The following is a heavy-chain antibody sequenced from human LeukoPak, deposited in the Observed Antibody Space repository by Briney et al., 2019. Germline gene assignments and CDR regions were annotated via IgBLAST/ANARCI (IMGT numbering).Heavy chain of an antibody. D-gene: IGHD6-13*01. CDR1: GFTFDDYG. Sequence: GGSLRLSCAASGFTFDDYGMSWVRQAPGKGLEWVSGINWNGGSTGYADSVKGRFTISRDSAKNSLYLQMNSLRAEDTALYYCARGTLKAAATDFDYWGQGTLVTVSS. CDR2: INWNGGST. J-gene: IGHJ4*02. CDR3: ARGTLKAAATDFDY. V-gene: IGHV3-20*04.